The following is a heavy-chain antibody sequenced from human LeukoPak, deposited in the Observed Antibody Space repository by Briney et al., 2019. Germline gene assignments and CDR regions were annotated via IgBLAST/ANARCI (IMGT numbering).Heavy chain of an antibody. CDR1: GGSISSYF. CDR3: ARVYGSGSVDP. CDR2: IYYSGST. Sequence: SETLSLTCTVSGGSISSYFWGWIRQPPGKGLEWIGSIYYSGSTYYNPSLKSRVTISVDTSKNQFSLKLSSVTAADTAVYYCARVYGSGSVDPWGQGTLVTVSS. J-gene: IGHJ5*02. V-gene: IGHV4-39*07. D-gene: IGHD3-10*01.